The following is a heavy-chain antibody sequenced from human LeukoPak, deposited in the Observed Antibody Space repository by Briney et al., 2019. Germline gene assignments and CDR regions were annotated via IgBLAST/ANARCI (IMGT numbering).Heavy chain of an antibody. J-gene: IGHJ4*02. D-gene: IGHD6-13*01. CDR1: GFTFGDYA. Sequence: GRSLRLSCAASGFTFGDYAMHWVRQAPGKGLEWVSGISWTSDTIDYADSVKGRFTISRDNAKNSLYLQMNSLRAEDTAVYYCARVSSSSWWALDYWGQGTLVIVSS. CDR2: ISWTSDTI. CDR3: ARVSSSSWWALDY. V-gene: IGHV3-9*01.